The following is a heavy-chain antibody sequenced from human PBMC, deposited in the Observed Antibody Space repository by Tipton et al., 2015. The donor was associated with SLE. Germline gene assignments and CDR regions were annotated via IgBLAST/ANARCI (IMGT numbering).Heavy chain of an antibody. CDR2: ISSASTFI. Sequence: SLRLSCEASGFAFSDYGINWVRQVPGKGLEWVSSISSASTFISYADSVKGRFTISRDNAKDSVFLQMNSLRAEDTAVYYCAKDSYFGSGSYFPYGMDVWGQGTTVTVSS. CDR3: AKDSYFGSGSYFPYGMDV. CDR1: GFAFSDYG. J-gene: IGHJ6*02. D-gene: IGHD3-10*01. V-gene: IGHV3-21*01.